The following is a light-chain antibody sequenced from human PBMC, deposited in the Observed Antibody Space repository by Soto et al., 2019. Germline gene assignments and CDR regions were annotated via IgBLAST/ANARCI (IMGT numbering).Light chain of an antibody. Sequence: QSALTQPPSASGSLGQSVTFSCTGTSSDVGGYNYVSWYQQHPGKAPKLIIYEVHKRPSGVPDRFSGSKSGTSASLAISGLQSEDEADYYCAAWDDNLEGVLFGGGTKLTVL. CDR3: AAWDDNLEGVL. J-gene: IGLJ2*01. CDR2: EVH. V-gene: IGLV2-8*01. CDR1: SSDVGGYNY.